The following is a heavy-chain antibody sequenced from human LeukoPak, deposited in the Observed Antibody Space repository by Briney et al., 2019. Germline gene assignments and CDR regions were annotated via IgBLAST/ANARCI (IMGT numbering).Heavy chain of an antibody. Sequence: PSETLSLTCTVSGGSISSGSYYWSWIRQPARKGLEWIGRIYTRGGTNYNPSLKSRVTISIDTSKNQFSLKLSSVTAADTAVYYCAVFEMGSGFYYWGQGTLVTVSS. V-gene: IGHV4-61*02. CDR1: GGSISSGSYY. D-gene: IGHD5-24*01. CDR3: AVFEMGSGFYY. CDR2: IYTRGGT. J-gene: IGHJ4*02.